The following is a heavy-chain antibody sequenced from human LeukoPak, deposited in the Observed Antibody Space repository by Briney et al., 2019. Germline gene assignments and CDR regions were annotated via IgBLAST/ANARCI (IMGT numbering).Heavy chain of an antibody. CDR3: ARLRYFDWSPFDY. D-gene: IGHD3-9*01. V-gene: IGHV3-53*01. J-gene: IGHJ4*02. CDR1: GFTVSSNY. CDR2: IYSGGST. Sequence: GGSLRLSCAASGFTVSSNYMSWVRQAPGKGLEWVSVIYSGGSTYYADSVKGRFTISRDNSKNTLYLQMNSLRAEDTAVYYCARLRYFDWSPFDYWGQGTLVTVSS.